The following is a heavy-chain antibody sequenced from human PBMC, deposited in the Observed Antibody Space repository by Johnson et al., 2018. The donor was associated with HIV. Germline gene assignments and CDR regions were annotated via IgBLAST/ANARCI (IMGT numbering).Heavy chain of an antibody. CDR3: AKDEALGWELDPDAFDI. CDR1: GFTFSDYY. V-gene: IGHV3-11*04. J-gene: IGHJ3*02. Sequence: QEQLVESGGGLVKPGGSLRLSCAASGFTFSDYYMSWIRQAPGKGLEWVSYISSSGSTIYYAASVKGRFIIARDNAKKSLYLQMNSLRAEDTAVYYCAKDEALGWELDPDAFDIWGQGTMVTVSS. CDR2: ISSSGSTI. D-gene: IGHD1-26*01.